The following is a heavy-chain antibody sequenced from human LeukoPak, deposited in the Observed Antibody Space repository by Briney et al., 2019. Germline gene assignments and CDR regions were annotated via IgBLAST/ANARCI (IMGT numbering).Heavy chain of an antibody. V-gene: IGHV1-69*02. CDR3: ARADGYYDFWSGCYLNY. CDR2: IIPILGIA. CDR1: GGTFSSYT. J-gene: IGHJ4*02. D-gene: IGHD3-3*01. Sequence: PMASVKVSCKASGGTFSSYTISWVRQAPGQGLEWMGRIIPILGIANYAQKFQGRVTITADKSTSTAYMELGSLRSEDTAVYYCARADGYYDFWSGCYLNYWGQGTLVTVSS.